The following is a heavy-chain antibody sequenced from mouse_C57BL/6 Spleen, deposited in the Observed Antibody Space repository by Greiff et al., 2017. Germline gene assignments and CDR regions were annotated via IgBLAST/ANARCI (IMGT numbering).Heavy chain of an antibody. CDR1: GYSITSGYY. J-gene: IGHJ3*01. CDR3: AREEGDLRFAY. Sequence: EVKLQESGPGLVKPSQSLSLTCSVTGYSITSGYYWNWIRQFPGNKLEWMGYISYDGSNNYNPSLKNRISITRDTSKNQFFLKLNSVTTEDTATYYCAREEGDLRFAYWGQGTLVTVSA. D-gene: IGHD5-1*01. V-gene: IGHV3-6*01. CDR2: ISYDGSN.